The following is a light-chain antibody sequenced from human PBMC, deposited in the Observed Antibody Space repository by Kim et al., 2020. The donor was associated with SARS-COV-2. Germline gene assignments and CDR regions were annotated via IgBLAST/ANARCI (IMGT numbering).Light chain of an antibody. CDR2: YDD. V-gene: IGLV1-36*01. CDR1: SSNIGKNG. Sequence: QSVLTQPPSVSGAPRQRVTISCSGRSSNIGKNGVNWYQQFPGKAPRLLIYYDDLLPSGVSDRFSGSRSGTSASLVISGLQSEDEADYYCAAWDDSLNGVVFGGGTKLTVL. J-gene: IGLJ2*01. CDR3: AAWDDSLNGVV.